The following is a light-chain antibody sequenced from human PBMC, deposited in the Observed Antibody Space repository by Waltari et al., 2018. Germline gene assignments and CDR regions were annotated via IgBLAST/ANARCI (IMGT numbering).Light chain of an antibody. J-gene: IGKJ2*01. V-gene: IGKV1-33*01. Sequence: DIQLTQSPSSLSAAVGDSVTITCQATQDITTSLSWFQQKPGKAPQLLIYDASSLQAGVPSMFSGTGSGTAFSFTITSLQPEDSATYYCQHYHSLPYTFGRGTKLQIK. CDR1: QDITTS. CDR3: QHYHSLPYT. CDR2: DAS.